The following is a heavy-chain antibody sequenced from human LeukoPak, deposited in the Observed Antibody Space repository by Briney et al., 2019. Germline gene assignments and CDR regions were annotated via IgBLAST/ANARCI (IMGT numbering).Heavy chain of an antibody. D-gene: IGHD3-16*01. CDR3: ARDDQRTFYGMDV. CDR1: GFAFSSYN. CDR2: NLSSGNYM. J-gene: IGHJ6*02. V-gene: IGHV3-21*01. Sequence: HGGSLRLSCAASGFAFSSYNMNWVRQAPGKALECVSSNLSSGNYMYYADSVKGRFTISRDNAKNSLYLQMNSLRVEDTAVYYCARDDQRTFYGMDVWGLGTAVTVSS.